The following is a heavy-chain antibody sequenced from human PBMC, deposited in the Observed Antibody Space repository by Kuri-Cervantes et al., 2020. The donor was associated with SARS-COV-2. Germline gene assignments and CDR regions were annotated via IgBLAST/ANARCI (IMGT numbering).Heavy chain of an antibody. Sequence: GESLKISCAASGFTFSSYGMHWVRQAPGKGLEWVAFIRYDGSNKYYADSVKGRFTISRDNSKNTLYLQMNSLRAEDTAVYYCASSPVAAPFGAFDIWGQGTMVTDSS. J-gene: IGHJ3*02. CDR3: ASSPVAAPFGAFDI. D-gene: IGHD6-19*01. CDR1: GFTFSSYG. V-gene: IGHV3-30*02. CDR2: IRYDGSNK.